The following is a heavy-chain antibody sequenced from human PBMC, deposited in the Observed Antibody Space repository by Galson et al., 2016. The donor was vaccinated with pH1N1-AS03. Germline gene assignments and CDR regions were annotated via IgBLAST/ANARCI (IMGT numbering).Heavy chain of an antibody. CDR3: VRALHRASPGKSFDF. CDR2: MNQDESEK. V-gene: IGHV3-7*01. D-gene: IGHD2-15*01. Sequence: SLRLSCAASGFTFSTYWMSWVRQAPGKGLEWVANMNQDESEKYYVGSVKGRFTIFRDNAKNSLYLQMNSLRAEDTALYYCVRALHRASPGKSFDFWGQGTLVTVSA. J-gene: IGHJ4*02. CDR1: GFTFSTYW.